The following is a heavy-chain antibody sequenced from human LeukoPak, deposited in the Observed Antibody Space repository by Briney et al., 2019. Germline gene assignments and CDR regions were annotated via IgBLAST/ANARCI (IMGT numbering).Heavy chain of an antibody. D-gene: IGHD3-3*01. Sequence: GGSLRLSCAASGLTFNSYAMTWVRQAPGKGLEWVSSIGSSGGSTFYADSVKGRFTISRDNSKNTLYLQMNSLRAEDTAVYYCAKGSVLRFLEWLPTFDYWGQGTLVTVSS. CDR3: AKGSVLRFLEWLPTFDY. V-gene: IGHV3-23*01. J-gene: IGHJ4*02. CDR2: IGSSGGST. CDR1: GLTFNSYA.